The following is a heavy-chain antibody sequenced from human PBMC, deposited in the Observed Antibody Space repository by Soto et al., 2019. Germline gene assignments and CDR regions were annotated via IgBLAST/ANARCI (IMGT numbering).Heavy chain of an antibody. CDR3: AKAPAAELPFDY. V-gene: IGHV3-30*18. CDR1: GFTFSSYG. J-gene: IGHJ4*02. D-gene: IGHD2-15*01. CDR2: ISYDGSNK. Sequence: GGSLRLSCAASGFTFSSYGMHWVRQAPGKGLEWVAVISYDGSNKYYADSVKGRFTISRDNSKNTLYLQMNSLRAEDTAVYYCAKAPAAELPFDYWGQGTLVTVSS.